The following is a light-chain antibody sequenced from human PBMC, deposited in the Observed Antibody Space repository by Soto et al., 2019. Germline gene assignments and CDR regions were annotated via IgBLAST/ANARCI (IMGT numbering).Light chain of an antibody. Sequence: QSALTQPPSVSGSPGQSVAISCTGTSSDIGAYNRVSWYQRPPGTAPKLIIYEVANRPSGVPARFSGSKSGDTASLTISGLKAEDEADYYCSSFTTSTTWVFGGGTKLTVL. CDR1: SSDIGAYNR. CDR2: EVA. V-gene: IGLV2-18*02. J-gene: IGLJ3*02. CDR3: SSFTTSTTWV.